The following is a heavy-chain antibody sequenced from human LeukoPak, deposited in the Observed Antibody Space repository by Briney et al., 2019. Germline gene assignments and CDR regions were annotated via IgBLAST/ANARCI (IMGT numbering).Heavy chain of an antibody. CDR2: IYRSGDT. CDR1: GFIVNKLY. V-gene: IGHV3-53*01. D-gene: IGHD3-16*01. Sequence: GGSLRLSCAASGFIVNKLYMNWVRQAPGKGLEWVSIIYRSGDTYYGDSVKGRFTISRDSSKNTLHLQMNSLRVEDTAIYYCAGAEYYGSSIDYWGQGTLVTVSS. J-gene: IGHJ4*02. CDR3: AGAEYYGSSIDY.